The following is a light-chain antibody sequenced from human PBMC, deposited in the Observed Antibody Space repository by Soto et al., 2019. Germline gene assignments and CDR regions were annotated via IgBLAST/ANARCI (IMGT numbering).Light chain of an antibody. CDR2: AAS. CDR3: QQFNSYTIT. J-gene: IGKJ5*01. Sequence: DIELTQSPSFLSASVRDRVTITCLASQGISINLAWYQQKPGKAPKLLIYAASTLQSGVPSRFSGSGSGTEFTLTISSLQNEDFATYYCQQFNSYTITFGQGTRLEIK. CDR1: QGISIN. V-gene: IGKV1-9*01.